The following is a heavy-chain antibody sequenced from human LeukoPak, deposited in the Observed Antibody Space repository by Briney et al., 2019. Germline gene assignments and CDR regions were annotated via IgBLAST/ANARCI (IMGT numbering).Heavy chain of an antibody. CDR3: TRDFDP. Sequence: GGSLRLSCVASGLSLGNYWMDWVRQAPGKGLEWVGNIKQDGSEKYYVDSVKGRFTISRDNAKNSLYLDMNSLRLEDTAIYYCTRDFDPWGQGTLVTVSS. J-gene: IGHJ5*02. CDR1: GLSLGNYW. CDR2: IKQDGSEK. V-gene: IGHV3-7*01.